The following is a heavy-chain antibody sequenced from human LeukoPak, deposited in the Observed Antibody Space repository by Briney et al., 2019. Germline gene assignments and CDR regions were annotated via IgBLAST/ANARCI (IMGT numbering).Heavy chain of an antibody. V-gene: IGHV3-23*01. CDR1: GFTFSSYA. CDR2: ISGSGGST. J-gene: IGHJ4*02. Sequence: GGSLRLSCAASGFTFSSYAMSWVRQAPGKGLEWVSAISGSGGSTYYADSVKGRFTISRDNSKNTLYLQMNSLRAEDTAVYYCAKRGTAMARNPYYFDYWGQGTLVTVSS. D-gene: IGHD5-18*01. CDR3: AKRGTAMARNPYYFDY.